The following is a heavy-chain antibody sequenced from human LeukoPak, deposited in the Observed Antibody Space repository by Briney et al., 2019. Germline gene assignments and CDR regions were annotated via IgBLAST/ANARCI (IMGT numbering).Heavy chain of an antibody. CDR2: IVVGSDNT. CDR3: VADPYYDGSGPPRWFDP. Sequence: GTSVKVSCKASGFTFASSAMQWVRQARRQRLEWIGWIVVGSDNTNYAQKFQERVTITRDMSTSTAYMELSSLRSDDTAVYYCVADPYYDGSGPPRWFDPWGQGTLVTVSS. D-gene: IGHD3-22*01. CDR1: GFTFASSA. J-gene: IGHJ5*02. V-gene: IGHV1-58*02.